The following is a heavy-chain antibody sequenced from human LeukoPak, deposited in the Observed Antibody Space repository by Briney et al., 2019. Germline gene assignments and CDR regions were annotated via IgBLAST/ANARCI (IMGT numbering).Heavy chain of an antibody. Sequence: GASVKVSCKASGGTFSSYAIGWVRQAPGQGLEWMGRIIPILGIANYAQKFQGRVTITADKSTSTAYMELSSLRSEDTAVYYCARLGARDFWTRNDYWGQGTLVTVSS. J-gene: IGHJ4*02. V-gene: IGHV1-69*04. CDR3: ARLGARDFWTRNDY. CDR1: GGTFSSYA. CDR2: IIPILGIA. D-gene: IGHD3-3*01.